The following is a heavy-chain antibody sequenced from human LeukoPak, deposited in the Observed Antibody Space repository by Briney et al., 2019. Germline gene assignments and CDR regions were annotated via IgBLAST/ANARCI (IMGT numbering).Heavy chain of an antibody. V-gene: IGHV4-59*01. D-gene: IGHD2-15*01. Sequence: SETLSLTCTVSGGSISSYYWSWIRQPPGKGLEWIGYIYYGENTNYNPSLKSRVTMSVDTSMNQFSLKLSSVTAADTAVYYCARVGGSNYYYYGMDVWGQGTTVTVSS. CDR2: IYYGENT. CDR1: GGSISSYY. J-gene: IGHJ6*02. CDR3: ARVGGSNYYYYGMDV.